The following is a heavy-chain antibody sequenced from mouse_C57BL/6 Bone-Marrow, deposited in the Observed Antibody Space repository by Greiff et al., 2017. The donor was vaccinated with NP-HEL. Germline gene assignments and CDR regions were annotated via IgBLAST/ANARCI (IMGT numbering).Heavy chain of an antibody. Sequence: QVQLQQPGAELVKPGASVKLSCKASGYTFTSYWMHWVKQRPGRGLEWIGRIDPNSGGTKYNEKFKSKATLTVDKPSSPAYMQLSSLTSEDSAVYYCARYGIGGAMDYWGQGTSVTVSS. CDR3: ARYGIGGAMDY. V-gene: IGHV1-72*01. J-gene: IGHJ4*01. CDR1: GYTFTSYW. CDR2: IDPNSGGT. D-gene: IGHD1-1*02.